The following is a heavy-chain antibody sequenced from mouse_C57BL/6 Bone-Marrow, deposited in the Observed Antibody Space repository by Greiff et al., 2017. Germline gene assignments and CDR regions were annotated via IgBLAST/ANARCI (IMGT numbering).Heavy chain of an antibody. CDR3: ASEYGSSYWYFDD. CDR2: IYPRDGST. V-gene: IGHV1-85*01. CDR1: GYTFTSND. Sequence: QVQLQQSGPELVKPGASVKLSCKASGYTFTSNDINWVKQRPGQGLEWIGWIYPRDGSTKYNEKFKGKATLTVDTSSSTAYMELHSLTSEDAAVYFCASEYGSSYWYFDDWGTGTTVTVSS. J-gene: IGHJ1*03. D-gene: IGHD1-1*01.